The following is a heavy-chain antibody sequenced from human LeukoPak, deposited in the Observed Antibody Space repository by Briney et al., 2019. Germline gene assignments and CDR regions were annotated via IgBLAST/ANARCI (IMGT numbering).Heavy chain of an antibody. CDR2: INPNSGGT. J-gene: IGHJ6*04. CDR1: GYTITGYY. V-gene: IGHV1-2*02. Sequence: ASVKVSCKASGYTITGYYIQWLRQAPGQGLEWMGWINPNSGGTNYAKKFQGRVTMTRDTSISTAYMELSRLRSDDTAVYYCARDEYYDFWSCPPGVWGKGTTVTVSS. D-gene: IGHD3-3*01. CDR3: ARDEYYDFWSCPPGV.